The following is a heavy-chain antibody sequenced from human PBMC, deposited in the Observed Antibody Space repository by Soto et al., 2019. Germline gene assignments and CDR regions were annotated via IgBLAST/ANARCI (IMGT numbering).Heavy chain of an antibody. CDR3: AREGHYYDSSGSTPFYYYYGMDV. V-gene: IGHV4-31*03. CDR2: IYYSGST. D-gene: IGHD3-22*01. CDR1: GGSISSGGYY. Sequence: QVQLQESGPGLVKPSQTLSLTCTVSGGSISSGGYYWSWIRQHPGKGLEWIGYIYYSGSTYYNPSLKSRVTISVDTSKNQFSLKLSSVTAADTAVYYCAREGHYYDSSGSTPFYYYYGMDVWGQGTTVTVSS. J-gene: IGHJ6*02.